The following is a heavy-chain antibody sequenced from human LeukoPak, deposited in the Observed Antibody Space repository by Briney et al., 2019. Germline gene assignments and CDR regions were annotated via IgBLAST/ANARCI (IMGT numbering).Heavy chain of an antibody. D-gene: IGHD6-19*01. CDR1: GFTFSSYT. V-gene: IGHV3-21*04. CDR2: ISSSSSYI. Sequence: PGGSLRLSCAASGFTFSSYTMNWVRQAPGKGLEWVSSISSSSSYIYYADSVKGRFTISRDNSKNTLYLQMNSLRAEDTAVYYCAKDPEMYSSGWVFDYWGQGTLVTVSS. J-gene: IGHJ4*02. CDR3: AKDPEMYSSGWVFDY.